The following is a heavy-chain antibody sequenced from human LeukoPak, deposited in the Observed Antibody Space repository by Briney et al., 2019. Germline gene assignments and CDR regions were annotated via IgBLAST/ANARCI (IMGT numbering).Heavy chain of an antibody. CDR2: IYPGGSDT. D-gene: IGHD6-25*01. CDR3: ARVFYSSAWKYYFDY. J-gene: IGHJ4*02. Sequence: GESLKISCETSGYTFTNYWIGWVRQMPGEGLDWMGMIYPGGSDTTYNPSFQGHVTMSVDRSISTAYLQWRSLKASDTAMYYCARVFYSSAWKYYFDYWGQGTLVTVSS. V-gene: IGHV5-51*01. CDR1: GYTFTNYW.